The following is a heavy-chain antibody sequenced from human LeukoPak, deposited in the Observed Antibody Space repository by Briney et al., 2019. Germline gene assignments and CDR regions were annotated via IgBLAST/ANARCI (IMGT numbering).Heavy chain of an antibody. CDR3: ARDAVFITGTTGAHNAFDI. CDR1: GFTFDDYA. CDR2: ISWNSGSI. Sequence: GGSLRLSCAASGFTFDDYAMHWVRQAPGKGLEWVSAISWNSGSIGYADSVKGRFTISGDNAKNSLYLQMNSLRAEDTALYYCARDAVFITGTTGAHNAFDIWGQGTMVTVSS. V-gene: IGHV3-9*01. D-gene: IGHD1-7*01. J-gene: IGHJ3*02.